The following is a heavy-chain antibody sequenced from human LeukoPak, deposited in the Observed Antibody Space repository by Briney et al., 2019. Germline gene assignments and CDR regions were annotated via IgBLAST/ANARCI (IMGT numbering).Heavy chain of an antibody. CDR1: GFTFSNYG. CDR3: TKDKGYGDYYYYYGMDV. Sequence: GRSLRLSCAASGFTFSNYGMHWVRQAPGKGLEWVTGISYDGTSQYYADSVKGRFTISRDNSRNTMFPQMNSLRAEDTALYYCTKDKGYGDYYYYYGMDVWGQGTTVTVSS. D-gene: IGHD4-17*01. J-gene: IGHJ6*02. V-gene: IGHV3-30*18. CDR2: ISYDGTSQ.